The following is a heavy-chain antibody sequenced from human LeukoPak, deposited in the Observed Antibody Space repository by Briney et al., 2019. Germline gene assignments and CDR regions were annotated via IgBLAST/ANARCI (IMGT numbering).Heavy chain of an antibody. V-gene: IGHV3-7*01. CDR1: GFTFSSYW. CDR3: ARDRYDFWSGYRAFDY. D-gene: IGHD3-3*01. J-gene: IGHJ4*02. Sequence: GGSLRLSCAAPGFTFSSYWMSWVRQAPGKGLEWVANIKQDGSEKYYVDSVKGRFTISRDNAKNSLYLQMNSLRAEDTAVYYCARDRYDFWSGYRAFDYWGQGTLVTVSS. CDR2: IKQDGSEK.